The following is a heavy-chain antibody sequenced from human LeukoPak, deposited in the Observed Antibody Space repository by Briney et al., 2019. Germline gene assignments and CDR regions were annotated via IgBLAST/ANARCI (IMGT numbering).Heavy chain of an antibody. CDR3: ARVRRDSYLDY. J-gene: IGHJ4*02. Sequence: SETLSLTCAVSGGSISSGGYYWSWIRQHPGKGLEWIGYIYYSGSTYYNPSLKSRVTISVDTSKNQFSLKLSSVTAADTAVYYCARVRRDSYLDYWGQGTLVTVSS. CDR2: IYYSGST. CDR1: GGSISSGGYY. V-gene: IGHV4-31*11. D-gene: IGHD3-16*01.